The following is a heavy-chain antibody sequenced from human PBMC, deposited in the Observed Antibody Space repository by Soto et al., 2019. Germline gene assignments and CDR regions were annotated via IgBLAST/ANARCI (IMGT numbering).Heavy chain of an antibody. Sequence: QVQLVQSGGEVKKPGASVKVSCQASGYTFSDYAISWPRQAPGQGLEWMGWISASTRNTDQAQNFQGRVIMTLDTSTNTAYMELRSLRSDDTAVYYCVRCYCSVGSCYACWHFDLWGRGTLVTVSS. D-gene: IGHD2-15*01. J-gene: IGHJ2*01. CDR3: VRCYCSVGSCYACWHFDL. V-gene: IGHV1-18*01. CDR2: ISASTRNT. CDR1: GYTFSDYA.